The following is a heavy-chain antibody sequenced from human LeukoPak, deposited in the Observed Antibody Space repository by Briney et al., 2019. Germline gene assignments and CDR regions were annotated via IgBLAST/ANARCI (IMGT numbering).Heavy chain of an antibody. J-gene: IGHJ5*02. CDR2: IYTSGST. D-gene: IGHD3-22*01. Sequence: SQTLSLTCTVSGGSISSGSYYWSWIRQPAGKGLEWIGRIYTSGSTNYNPSLKSRVTISVDTSKNQCSLKLSSVTAADTAVYYCARAFYYDSKGNWFDPWGQGTLVTVSS. V-gene: IGHV4-61*02. CDR3: ARAFYYDSKGNWFDP. CDR1: GGSISSGSYY.